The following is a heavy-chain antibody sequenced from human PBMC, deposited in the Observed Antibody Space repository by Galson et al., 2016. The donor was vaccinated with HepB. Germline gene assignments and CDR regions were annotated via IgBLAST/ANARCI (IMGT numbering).Heavy chain of an antibody. D-gene: IGHD6-6*01. CDR1: GDSVSSNFAT. V-gene: IGHV6-1*01. CDR3: AREFISSFTH. CDR2: TYSRSQWYI. J-gene: IGHJ4*02. Sequence: CAISGDSVSSNFATWNWIRHSPSRGLEWLGRTYSRSQWYIDYAVPVKGRININPDASKNQFSLQLESVTPEDTAVYYCAREFISSFTHWGQGTLLTVSS.